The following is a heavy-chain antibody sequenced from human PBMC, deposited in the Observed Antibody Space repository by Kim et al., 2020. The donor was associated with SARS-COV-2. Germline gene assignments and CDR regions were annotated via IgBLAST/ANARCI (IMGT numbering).Heavy chain of an antibody. CDR2: IWYDGSKK. Sequence: GGSLRLSCAASGFTFRSFGMHWVRQAPGKGLEWVAIIWYDGSKKYYADSVKGRFTISRDNSKNTLYLQVNSLRAEDTAVYYCARDPLWFGVPSYGMDVWGQGTTVTVSS. J-gene: IGHJ6*02. CDR1: GFTFRSFG. CDR3: ARDPLWFGVPSYGMDV. V-gene: IGHV3-33*01. D-gene: IGHD3-10*01.